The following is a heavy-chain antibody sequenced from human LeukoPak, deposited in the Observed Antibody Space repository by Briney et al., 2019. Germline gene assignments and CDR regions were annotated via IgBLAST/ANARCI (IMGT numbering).Heavy chain of an antibody. CDR2: ISYDGSNK. CDR1: GFTFSSYA. CDR3: AAPRAVRIAVAGGLNY. J-gene: IGHJ4*02. V-gene: IGHV3-30*04. D-gene: IGHD6-19*01. Sequence: GGSLRLSCAASGFTFSSYAMHWVRQAPGKGLEWVAVISYDGSNKYYADSVKGRFTISRDNSKNTLYLQMNSLRAEDTAVYYCAAPRAVRIAVAGGLNYWGQGTLVTVSS.